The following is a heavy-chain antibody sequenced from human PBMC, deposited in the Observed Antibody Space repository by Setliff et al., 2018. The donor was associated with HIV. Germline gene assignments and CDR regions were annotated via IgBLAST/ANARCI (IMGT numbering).Heavy chain of an antibody. CDR1: GGSISTSSYY. V-gene: IGHV4-39*07. CDR2: IYYSGST. J-gene: IGHJ4*02. D-gene: IGHD3-10*01. CDR3: ARGNYYNMWADPFDY. Sequence: SETLSLTCTVSGGSISTSSYYWGWIRQPPGKGLEWIANIYYSGSTYYNPSLKSRVRISVDTSTNQFSLNVTSVTAADTAVYYCARGNYYNMWADPFDYWGQGTLVTVSS.